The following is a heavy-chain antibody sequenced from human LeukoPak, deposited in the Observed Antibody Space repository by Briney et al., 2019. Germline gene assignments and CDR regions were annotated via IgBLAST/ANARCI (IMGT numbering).Heavy chain of an antibody. CDR2: INPNNGDT. CDR3: ARVQGYCSDGKCLF. J-gene: IGHJ4*02. V-gene: IGHV1-2*02. D-gene: IGHD2-15*01. Sequence: ASVKVSCKASGYSFTGYHIHWVRQAPGQGLEWMGWINPNNGDTKYTQKFNDRVTMTRDRSINTAYMELNRLTSDDTAVYYCARVQGYCSDGKCLFWGQGTLISVSS. CDR1: GYSFTGYH.